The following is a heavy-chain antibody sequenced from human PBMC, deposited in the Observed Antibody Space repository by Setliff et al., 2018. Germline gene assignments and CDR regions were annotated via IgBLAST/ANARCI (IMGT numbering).Heavy chain of an antibody. CDR3: ARDPNSGSYWNYYYYMDV. V-gene: IGHV3-48*01. J-gene: IGHJ6*03. CDR2: ISSSSSTI. D-gene: IGHD1-26*01. CDR1: GFTFSSYN. Sequence: RLSCAASGFTFSSYNMNWVRQAPGKGLEWVSYISSSSSTIYYADSVKGRFTISRDNAKNSLSLQMNSLRAEDTAVFYCARDPNSGSYWNYYYYMDVWGKGTTVTVSS.